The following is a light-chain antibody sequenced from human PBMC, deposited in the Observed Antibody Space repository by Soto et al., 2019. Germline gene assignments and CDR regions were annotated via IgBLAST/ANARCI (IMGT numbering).Light chain of an antibody. CDR1: SSDVGSYNI. J-gene: IGLJ2*01. CDR2: EGS. Sequence: QSALTQPAAVSGSTGQSITISCTGTSSDVGSYNIVSWYQQHPGKAPKLMIYEGSKRPSGVSNRFSGSKSGNTASLTISGLQAEDEADYYCCSYAGSSTFEFGGGTKLTVL. V-gene: IGLV2-23*03. CDR3: CSYAGSSTFE.